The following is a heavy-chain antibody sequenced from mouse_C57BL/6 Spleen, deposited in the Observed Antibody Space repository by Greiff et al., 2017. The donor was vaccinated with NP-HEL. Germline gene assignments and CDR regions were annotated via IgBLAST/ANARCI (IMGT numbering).Heavy chain of an antibody. D-gene: IGHD2-3*01. CDR3: ARRDGYSHFAY. CDR1: GFAFSSYD. J-gene: IGHJ3*01. CDR2: ISSGGGST. Sequence: EVKLVESGGGLVKPGGSLKLSCAASGFAFSSYDMSWVRQTPEKRLEWVAYISSGGGSTYYPDTVKGRFTISRDNAKNTLYLQMSSLKSEDTAMYYCARRDGYSHFAYWGQGTLVTVSA. V-gene: IGHV5-12-1*01.